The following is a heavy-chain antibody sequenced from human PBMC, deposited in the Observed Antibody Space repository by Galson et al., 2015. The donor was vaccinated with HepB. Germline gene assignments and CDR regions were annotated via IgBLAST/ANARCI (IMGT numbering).Heavy chain of an antibody. Sequence: SLRLSCAASGFTFSSYGMHWVRQAPGKGLEWVAVISYDGSNKYYADSVKGRFTISRDNSKNTLYLQMNSLRAEDTAVYYCAKARGRLDTAMVTEVDYWGQGTLVTVSS. CDR3: AKARGRLDTAMVTEVDY. D-gene: IGHD5-18*01. CDR1: GFTFSSYG. J-gene: IGHJ4*02. V-gene: IGHV3-30*18. CDR2: ISYDGSNK.